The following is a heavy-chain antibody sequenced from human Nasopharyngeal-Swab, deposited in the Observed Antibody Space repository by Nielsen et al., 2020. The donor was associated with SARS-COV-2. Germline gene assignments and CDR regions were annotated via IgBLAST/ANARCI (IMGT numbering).Heavy chain of an antibody. Sequence: GGSLRLFCAASGFTVSSNYMSWVRQAPGKGLEWVSVIYSGGSTYYADSVKGRFTISRDNSKNTLYLQMNSLRAEDTAVYYCAKPPPYYYDSSGYSYYFDYWGQGTLVTVSS. CDR2: IYSGGST. V-gene: IGHV3-53*01. CDR3: AKPPPYYYDSSGYSYYFDY. J-gene: IGHJ4*02. D-gene: IGHD3-22*01. CDR1: GFTVSSNY.